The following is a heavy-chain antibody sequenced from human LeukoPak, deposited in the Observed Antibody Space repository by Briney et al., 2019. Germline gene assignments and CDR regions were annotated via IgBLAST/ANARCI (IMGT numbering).Heavy chain of an antibody. CDR3: ARGPVLWFGEFV. J-gene: IGHJ4*02. CDR2: INHSGST. D-gene: IGHD3-10*01. Sequence: PSETLSLTCAVYGGSFSGYYWSWIRQPPGKGLEWIGEINHSGSTNYNPSLKSRVTISVDTSKNQFSLKLSSVTAADTAVYYCARGPVLWFGEFVWGQGTLVTVSS. CDR1: GGSFSGYY. V-gene: IGHV4-34*01.